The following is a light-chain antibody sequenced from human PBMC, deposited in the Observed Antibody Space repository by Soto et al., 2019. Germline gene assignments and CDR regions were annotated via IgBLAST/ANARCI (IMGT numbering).Light chain of an antibody. J-gene: IGKJ1*01. V-gene: IGKV1-5*03. CDR3: QQYNSYSWT. CDR2: KAS. Sequence: DIPMTQSPSTLSASVGDRVTITCRASQSISSWLAWYQQKPGKAPKLLIHKASSLASGVPSRFSGSGSGTEFTLTISSLQPDDYATNYCQQYNSYSWTFGQGTKVEIK. CDR1: QSISSW.